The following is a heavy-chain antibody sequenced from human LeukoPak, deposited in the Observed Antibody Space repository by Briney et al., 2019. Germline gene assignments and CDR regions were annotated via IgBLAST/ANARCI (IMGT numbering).Heavy chain of an antibody. CDR2: ISSDGTST. V-gene: IGHV3-74*01. D-gene: IGHD3-16*01. CDR3: TEPWGSQGVDH. Sequence: GGSLRLSCAASGFTFSSHWMHWVRQAPGKGLEWLSRISSDGTSTTYGDSVKGRFSISRDNAKNMLFLQMNSLRAEDTAVYYCTEPWGSQGVDHWGQGTLVTASS. CDR1: GFTFSSHW. J-gene: IGHJ4*02.